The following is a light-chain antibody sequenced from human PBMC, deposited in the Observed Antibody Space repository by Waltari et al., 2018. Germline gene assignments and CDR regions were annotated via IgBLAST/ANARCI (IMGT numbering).Light chain of an antibody. J-gene: IGKJ1*01. Sequence: DIQMTQSPSTLSASVGDRVTITCRASQGITDWLAWYQQKPGKAPKLLIYKASVLESGVPSRFSGSASGTEFTLTISSLQPDDFATYYCQQYNSYASFGQGTRVEVK. CDR3: QQYNSYAS. CDR2: KAS. CDR1: QGITDW. V-gene: IGKV1-5*03.